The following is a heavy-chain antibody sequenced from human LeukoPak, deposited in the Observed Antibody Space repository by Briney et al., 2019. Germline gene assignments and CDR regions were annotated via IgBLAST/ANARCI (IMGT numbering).Heavy chain of an antibody. CDR2: TYYRSKWYN. CDR3: ARDPITGDRFDY. J-gene: IGHJ4*02. D-gene: IGHD7-27*01. V-gene: IGHV6-1*01. CDR1: GDSVSSSRAA. Sequence: SQTLSLTCAISGDSVSSSRAAWNWIRQSPSRGLEWLGRTYYRSKWYNDYAPSVKSRVTINPDTSKNQFSLQLSSVTPEDTAVYYCARDPITGDRFDYWGQGTLVTVSS.